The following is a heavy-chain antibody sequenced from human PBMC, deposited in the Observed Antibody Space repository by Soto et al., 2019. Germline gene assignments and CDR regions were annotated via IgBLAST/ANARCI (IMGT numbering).Heavy chain of an antibody. Sequence: KESGPTLAKPTQTLTLTCTFSGFSLNTRGVGVGWIRQPPGKALEWVALIYWDDDKRYSPSLKSRLTITKDSSRNQVVLTMTNMDPVDTATYYCAHRGTWSMKRQLYFDYWGQGTLVTVSS. D-gene: IGHD2-8*01. CDR1: GFSLNTRGVG. J-gene: IGHJ4*02. V-gene: IGHV2-5*02. CDR3: AHRGTWSMKRQLYFDY. CDR2: IYWDDDK.